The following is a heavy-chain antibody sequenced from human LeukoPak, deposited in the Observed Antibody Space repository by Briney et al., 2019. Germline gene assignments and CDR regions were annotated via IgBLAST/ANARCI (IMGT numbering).Heavy chain of an antibody. CDR1: GFTFSSYA. D-gene: IGHD2-8*01. V-gene: IGHV4-34*01. CDR3: AGGQWSIRLLS. J-gene: IGHJ5*02. CDR2: INHSGST. Sequence: PGGSLRLSCAASGFTFSSYAMSWIRQPPGKGLEWIGEINHSGSTNYNPSLKSRVTISVDTSKNQFSLKLSSVTAADTAVYYCAGGQWSIRLLSWGQGTLVTVSS.